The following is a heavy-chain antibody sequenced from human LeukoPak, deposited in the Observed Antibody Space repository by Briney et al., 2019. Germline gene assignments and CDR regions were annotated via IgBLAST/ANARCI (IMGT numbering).Heavy chain of an antibody. D-gene: IGHD5-18*01. CDR1: GFTFSSYW. CDR2: IKQDGGEK. V-gene: IGHV3-7*01. Sequence: PGGSLRLSCAASGFTFSSYWMSWVRQAPGKGLEWVANIKQDGGEKYYVDSVKGRFTISRDNAKNSLYLQMDSLRVEDTAVYFCARELGNGDTYANVPLGHWGQGTLVTVSS. CDR3: ARELGNGDTYANVPLGH. J-gene: IGHJ4*02.